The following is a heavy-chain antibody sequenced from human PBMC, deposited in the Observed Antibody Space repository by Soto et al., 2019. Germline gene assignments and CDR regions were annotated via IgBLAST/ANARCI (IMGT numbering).Heavy chain of an antibody. CDR1: GFTFSSYA. V-gene: IGHV3-23*01. CDR2: ISGSGGST. J-gene: IGHJ5*02. Sequence: EVQLLESGGGLVQPGGSLRLSCTASGFTFSSYAMSWVRQAPGKGLEWVSAISGSGGSTYYADSVKGRFTISRDNSKNTLYLQMNSLRAEDTAVYYCARPAAIRSWFDPWGQGTLVTVSS. D-gene: IGHD2-2*02. CDR3: ARPAAIRSWFDP.